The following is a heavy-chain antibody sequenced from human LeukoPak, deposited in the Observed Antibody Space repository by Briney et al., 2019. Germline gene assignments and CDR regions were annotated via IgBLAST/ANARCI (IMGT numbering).Heavy chain of an antibody. D-gene: IGHD3-10*01. CDR3: ARGSQVNYYYGMDV. J-gene: IGHJ6*02. V-gene: IGHV1-2*02. CDR1: GYTFTGYY. CDR2: INPNSGGT. Sequence: GASVKVSCKASGYTFTGYYMHWVRQAPGQGLEWMGWINPNSGGTNYAQKFQGRVTMTRNTSISTAYMELSSLRSEDTAVYYCARGSQVNYYYGMDVWGQGTTVTVSS.